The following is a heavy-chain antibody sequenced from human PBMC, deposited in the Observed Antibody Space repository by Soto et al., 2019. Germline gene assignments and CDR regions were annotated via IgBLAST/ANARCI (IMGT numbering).Heavy chain of an antibody. CDR1: GFTFSSYG. Sequence: GGSLRLSCAASGFTFSSYGMHWVRQAPGKGLEWVAVISYDGSNKYYADSVKGRFTISRDNSKNTLYLQMNSLRAEDTAVYYCAKVYYYGSGSNYGAYDYWGQGTLVTVSS. CDR3: AKVYYYGSGSNYGAYDY. J-gene: IGHJ4*02. CDR2: ISYDGSNK. D-gene: IGHD3-10*01. V-gene: IGHV3-30*18.